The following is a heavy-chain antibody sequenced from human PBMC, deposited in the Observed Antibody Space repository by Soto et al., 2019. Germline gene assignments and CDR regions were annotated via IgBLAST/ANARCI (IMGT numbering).Heavy chain of an antibody. CDR3: APVTVGDYGDQNWFDT. D-gene: IGHD4-17*01. V-gene: IGHV3-23*01. CDR2: ISGSGGST. J-gene: IGHJ5*02. CDR1: GFTFSSYA. Sequence: EVQLLESGGGLVQPGGSLRLSCAASGFTFSSYAMSWVRQAPGNGLEWVSAISGSGGSTYYADSVKGRFTISRDNSKNTLYLQMKSLRAEDTAAYYCAPVTVGDYGDQNWFDTWGQGTLVTVSS.